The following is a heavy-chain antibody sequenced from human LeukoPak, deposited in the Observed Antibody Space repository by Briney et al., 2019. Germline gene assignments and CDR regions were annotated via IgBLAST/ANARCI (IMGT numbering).Heavy chain of an antibody. D-gene: IGHD3-9*01. Sequence: PGGSLRLSCAASGFTFSSYSMNWVRQARGKGLEWVSSISSSSSYIYYADSVKGRFTISRDNAKNSLYLQMNSLRAEDTAVYYCARDPKQYYDILTGLYYMDVWGKGTTVTVSS. CDR1: GFTFSSYS. V-gene: IGHV3-21*01. CDR2: ISSSSSYI. J-gene: IGHJ6*03. CDR3: ARDPKQYYDILTGLYYMDV.